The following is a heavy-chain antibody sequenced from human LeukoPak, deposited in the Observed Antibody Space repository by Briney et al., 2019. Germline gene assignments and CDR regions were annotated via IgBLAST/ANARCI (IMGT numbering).Heavy chain of an antibody. CDR3: ATCSGGSCYELYYFDY. D-gene: IGHD2-15*01. V-gene: IGHV1-69*04. J-gene: IGHJ4*02. CDR1: GGTFSSYA. Sequence: SVKVSCKASGGTFSSYAISRVRQAPGQGLEWMGRIIPILGIANYAQKFQGRVTITADKSTSTAYMELSSLRSEDTAVYYCATCSGGSCYELYYFDYWGQGTLVTVSS. CDR2: IIPILGIA.